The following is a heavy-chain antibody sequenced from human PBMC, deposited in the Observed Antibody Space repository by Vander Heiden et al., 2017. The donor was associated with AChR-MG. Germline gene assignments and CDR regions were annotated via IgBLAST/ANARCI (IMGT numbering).Heavy chain of an antibody. CDR2: MNPNSGNT. CDR1: GYTFTSYD. V-gene: IGHV1-8*01. Sequence: QVQLVQSGAEVKKPGASVKVSCKASGYTFTSYDINWVGQAPGQGLEWMGWMNPNSGNTGYAQKFQGRVTMTRNTSISTAYMELSSLRSEDTAVYYCARRDQGGGVVTAWYWFDPWGQGTLVTVSS. CDR3: ARRDQGGGVVTAWYWFDP. J-gene: IGHJ5*02. D-gene: IGHD2-21*02.